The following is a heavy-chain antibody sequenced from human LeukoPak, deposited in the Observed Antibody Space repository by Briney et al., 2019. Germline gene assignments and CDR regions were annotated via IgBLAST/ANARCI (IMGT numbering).Heavy chain of an antibody. CDR1: GFSLDDYA. D-gene: IGHD4/OR15-4a*01. J-gene: IGHJ4*02. V-gene: IGHV3-43*02. Sequence: GGPLRLSCAASGFSLDDYAMHWVRQAPGKGLEWVSLVSGDDGSTYYGDSVKGRFTISRDNSKNSLYLQMNSLRSEDSAMYYRAGGMRQWSPGDYWGQGTLVTVSS. CDR3: AGGMRQWSPGDY. CDR2: VSGDDGST.